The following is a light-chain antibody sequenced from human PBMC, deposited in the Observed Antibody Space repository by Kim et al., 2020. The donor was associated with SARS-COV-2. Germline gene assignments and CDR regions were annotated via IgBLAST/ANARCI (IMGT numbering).Light chain of an antibody. CDR3: QQANSFPLT. Sequence: DIQMTQSPSSVSASVGDRVTITCRASQDISRWLAWYQQKPGKAPKLLIYAASSFQSGVPSRFSGSTSGTDFTLTISGLQPEDVATYYCQQANSFPLTFGGGTKVDIK. CDR2: AAS. V-gene: IGKV1-12*01. CDR1: QDISRW. J-gene: IGKJ4*01.